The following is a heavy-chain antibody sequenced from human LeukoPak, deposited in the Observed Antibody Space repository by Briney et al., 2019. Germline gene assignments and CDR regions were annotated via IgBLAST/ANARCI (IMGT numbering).Heavy chain of an antibody. Sequence: GGSLRLSCAASGFTFSSYGTHWVRQAPGKGLEWVALIWYDGSNKYYADSVKGRFTISRDNSKNTLYLQMNSLRAEDTAVYYCARELGSSGYYPFDYWGQGTLVTVSS. V-gene: IGHV3-33*01. CDR3: ARELGSSGYYPFDY. CDR2: IWYDGSNK. D-gene: IGHD3-22*01. CDR1: GFTFSSYG. J-gene: IGHJ4*02.